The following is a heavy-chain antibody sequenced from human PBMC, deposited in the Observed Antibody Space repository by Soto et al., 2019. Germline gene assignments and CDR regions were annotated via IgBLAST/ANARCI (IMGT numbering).Heavy chain of an antibody. CDR2: IYYSGST. J-gene: IGHJ3*02. D-gene: IGHD4-17*01. V-gene: IGHV4-59*01. Sequence: SETLSLTCTVSGGSISSYYWSWIRQPPGKGLEWIGYIYYSGSTNYNPSLKSRVTISVDTSKNQFSLNLSSVTAADTAVYYCAKDRAPYGDYVGAFDIWGQGTMVTVSS. CDR1: GGSISSYY. CDR3: AKDRAPYGDYVGAFDI.